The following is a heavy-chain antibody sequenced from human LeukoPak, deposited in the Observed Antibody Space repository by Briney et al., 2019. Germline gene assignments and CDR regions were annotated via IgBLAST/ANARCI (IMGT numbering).Heavy chain of an antibody. CDR1: GFTFSSYG. D-gene: IGHD6-19*01. CDR2: IRYDGSNK. Sequence: GGSLRLSCAASGFTFSSYGMHWVRQAPGKGLEWAAFIRYDGSNKYYADSVEGRFTISRDNSKNTLYLQMNSLRAEDTAVYYCEREGQIAVAAYAFDIWGQGTMVTVSS. V-gene: IGHV3-30*02. J-gene: IGHJ3*02. CDR3: EREGQIAVAAYAFDI.